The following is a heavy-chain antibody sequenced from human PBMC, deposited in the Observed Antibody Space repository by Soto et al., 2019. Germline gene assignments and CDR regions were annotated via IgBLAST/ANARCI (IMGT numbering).Heavy chain of an antibody. V-gene: IGHV1-18*01. J-gene: IGHJ4*02. CDR3: ARDNSGDFWSGYSHYYFDY. Sequence: GASVKVSCKTSGYTLTSYGISWVRQAPGQRLEWMGWISAYSGKTNYAQNLQGRLTMTTDKSTSTAYMELRSLRFDDTALYYCARDNSGDFWSGYSHYYFDYWGQGTLVTVSS. CDR1: GYTLTSYG. D-gene: IGHD3-3*01. CDR2: ISAYSGKT.